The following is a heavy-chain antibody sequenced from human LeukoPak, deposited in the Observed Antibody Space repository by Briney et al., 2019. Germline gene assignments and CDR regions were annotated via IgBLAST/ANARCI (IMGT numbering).Heavy chain of an antibody. CDR2: ISSSSSYI. CDR3: ARDRGCSTTSCYTLSFDC. V-gene: IGHV3-21*01. CDR1: GFTFSSYW. J-gene: IGHJ4*02. D-gene: IGHD2-2*02. Sequence: GGSLRLSCAASGFTFSSYWMHWVRQAPGKGLEWVSSISSSSSYIYYADSMKGRFTISRDNAKNSLYLQMNSLRAEDTAVYYCARDRGCSTTSCYTLSFDCWGQGTLVTVSS.